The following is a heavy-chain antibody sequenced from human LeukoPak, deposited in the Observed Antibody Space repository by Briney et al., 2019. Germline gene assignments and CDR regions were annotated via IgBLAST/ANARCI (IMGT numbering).Heavy chain of an antibody. CDR1: GFTFSDYA. CDR3: ASSTPGAREPWSPSPQYYYMDV. CDR2: ISTNGDST. Sequence: GGSLRLSCTASGFTFSDYAMSWVRQAPGKGLEWVSTISTNGDSTYYADSVKGRFTISRDNFKITLYLQMNSLRAEDTAVYYCASSTPGAREPWSPSPQYYYMDVWGKGTTVTISS. V-gene: IGHV3-23*01. D-gene: IGHD1-14*01. J-gene: IGHJ6*03.